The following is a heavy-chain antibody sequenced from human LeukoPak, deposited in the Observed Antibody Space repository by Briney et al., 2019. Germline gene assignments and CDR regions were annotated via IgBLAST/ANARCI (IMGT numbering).Heavy chain of an antibody. CDR2: IYTSGST. V-gene: IGHV4-61*02. D-gene: IGHD5-24*01. J-gene: IGHJ4*02. Sequence: SETLSLTCTVSGGSISSGSYYWSWIRQPAGKGLEWIGRIYTSGSTNYNPSLKSRVTISVDTSKNQLSLKLSSVTAADTAVYYCARETRRDGYPCSYRICYFDYWGQGTLVTVSS. CDR3: ARETRRDGYPCSYRICYFDY. CDR1: GGSISSGSYY.